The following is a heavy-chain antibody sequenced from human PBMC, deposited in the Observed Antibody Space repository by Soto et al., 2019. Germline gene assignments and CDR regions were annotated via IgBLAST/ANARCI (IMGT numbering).Heavy chain of an antibody. CDR3: SRAEDY. J-gene: IGHJ4*02. Sequence: QVQLVQSGAEVKKPGASVKVSCKASGYTFTSYAMHWVRQAPGQRLEWMGWINTGNGKTKYSQKFQDRVPITRDTSASTAYMELSSLRSEDTAVYYCSRAEDYWGQGTLVTVSS. V-gene: IGHV1-3*04. CDR2: INTGNGKT. CDR1: GYTFTSYA.